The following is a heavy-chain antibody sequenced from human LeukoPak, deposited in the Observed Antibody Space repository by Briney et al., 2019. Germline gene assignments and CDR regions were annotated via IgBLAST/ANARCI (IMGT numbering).Heavy chain of an antibody. Sequence: GASVKVSCKASGYTFTSYAMNWVRQAPGQGLEWMGWINTNTGNPTYAQGFTGRFVSSLDTSVSTAYLQISSLKAEDTAVYYCARVTHRYCSSTSCYTYYYYGMDVWGQGTTVTVSS. CDR1: GYTFTSYA. V-gene: IGHV7-4-1*02. CDR2: INTNTGNP. D-gene: IGHD2-2*02. CDR3: ARVTHRYCSSTSCYTYYYYGMDV. J-gene: IGHJ6*02.